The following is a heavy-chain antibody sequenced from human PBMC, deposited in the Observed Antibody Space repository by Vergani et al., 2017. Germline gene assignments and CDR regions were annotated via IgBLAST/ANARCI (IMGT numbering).Heavy chain of an antibody. CDR1: GDSIISRSYY. V-gene: IGHV4-39*01. J-gene: IGHJ2*01. Sequence: QMQLQESGPGLVKASETLSLTCTVSGDSIISRSYYWGWIRQPPGKGLEWIGSIYNSGNGDSSSSLKSRVTISADTSKNQFSLRLTSVTAADTAVYYCGGGKYYSGRTSHFRGRYFDVWGRGTLVTVPS. CDR2: IYNSGNG. D-gene: IGHD3-16*01. CDR3: GGGKYYSGRTSHFRGRYFDV.